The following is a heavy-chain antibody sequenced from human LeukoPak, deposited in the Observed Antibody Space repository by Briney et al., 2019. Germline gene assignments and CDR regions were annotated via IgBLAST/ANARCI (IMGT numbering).Heavy chain of an antibody. Sequence: GGSLRLSCAASGFTFSSYGLHWVRQAPGKGLEWVAFIRYDGSNKYYADSVKGRFTISRDNSKNTLYLQMNSLRAEDTAVYYCARPGGYSSSWYDYWGQGTLVTVSS. CDR1: GFTFSSYG. J-gene: IGHJ4*02. CDR3: ARPGGYSSSWYDY. D-gene: IGHD6-13*01. V-gene: IGHV3-30*02. CDR2: IRYDGSNK.